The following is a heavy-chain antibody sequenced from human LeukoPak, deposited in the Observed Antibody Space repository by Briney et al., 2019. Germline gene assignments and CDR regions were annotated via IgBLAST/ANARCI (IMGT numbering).Heavy chain of an antibody. J-gene: IGHJ4*02. CDR3: AKVGPDPWYNWNDPIDY. CDR2: ISGSGGST. V-gene: IGHV3-23*01. D-gene: IGHD1-20*01. Sequence: GGSLRLSCAASGFTFSSYAMSWVRQAPGKGLEWVSAISGSGGSTYYADSVKGRFTISRDNSKNTLYLQMNSLRAEDTAVYYCAKVGPDPWYNWNDPIDYWGQGTLVTVSS. CDR1: GFTFSSYA.